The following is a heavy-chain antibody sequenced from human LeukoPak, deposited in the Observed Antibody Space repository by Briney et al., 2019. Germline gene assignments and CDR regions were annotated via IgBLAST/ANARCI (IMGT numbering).Heavy chain of an antibody. CDR2: INWNGGST. CDR3: ARAWDYYYYYMDV. CDR1: GFTFDDYG. D-gene: IGHD7-27*01. J-gene: IGHJ6*03. Sequence: GGSLRLSCAASGFTFDDYGMSWVRQAPGKGLEWVSGINWNGGSTGFADSVKGRFTISRDNAKNSLYLQMNSLRAEDTALYYCARAWDYYYYYMDVWGKGTTVTVSS. V-gene: IGHV3-20*04.